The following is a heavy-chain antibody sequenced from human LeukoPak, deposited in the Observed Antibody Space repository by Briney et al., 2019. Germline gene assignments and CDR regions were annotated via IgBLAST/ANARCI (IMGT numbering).Heavy chain of an antibody. Sequence: GESLKISCKGSGYSFTSYWIGWVRQMPGKGLEWMGIIYPGDSDTRYSPSFQGQVTISADKSISTAYLQWSSLKASDTAMCYCARQKEGILWFGELLYPHFDYWGQGTLVTVSS. J-gene: IGHJ4*02. D-gene: IGHD3-10*01. CDR3: ARQKEGILWFGELLYPHFDY. CDR1: GYSFTSYW. V-gene: IGHV5-51*01. CDR2: IYPGDSDT.